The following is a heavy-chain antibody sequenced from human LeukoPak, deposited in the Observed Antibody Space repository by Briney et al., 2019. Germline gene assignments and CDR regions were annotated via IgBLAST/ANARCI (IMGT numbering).Heavy chain of an antibody. CDR2: IYYSGTT. D-gene: IGHD3-22*01. Sequence: SETLSLTCAVSGGSISSSYWCSWVRQPPGKGLEWIGYIYYSGTTNYNPSLKSRVTISVDTSKNQFSLKLSSVTAADTAVYYCARDRYYYDSSGYYYMDVWGKGTTVTVSS. CDR3: ARDRYYYDSSGYYYMDV. V-gene: IGHV4-4*02. CDR1: GGSISSSYW. J-gene: IGHJ6*03.